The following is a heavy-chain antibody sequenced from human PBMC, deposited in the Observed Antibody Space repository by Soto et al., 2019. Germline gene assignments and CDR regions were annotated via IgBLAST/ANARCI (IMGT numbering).Heavy chain of an antibody. CDR3: ARLVYDTRLNYMYFDF. D-gene: IGHD3-10*01. Sequence: SETLSLTCAVSGVSISSGNWWTWVRQSPQRGLEYIGEIFHDGTANYYPSFERRVAISVDTSKNQFSLKLTSVTAADTAIYFCARLVYDTRLNYMYFDFWCQGTLVTVSS. CDR1: GVSISSGNW. V-gene: IGHV4-4*02. CDR2: IFHDGTA. J-gene: IGHJ4*02.